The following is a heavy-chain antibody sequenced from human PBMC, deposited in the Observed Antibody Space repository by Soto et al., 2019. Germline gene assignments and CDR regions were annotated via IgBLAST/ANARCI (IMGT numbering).Heavy chain of an antibody. V-gene: IGHV4-30-4*01. J-gene: IGHJ4*02. CDR3: ARDRILGPATSILDY. CDR1: GGSISSGDSY. CDR2: IYYSGST. D-gene: IGHD2-15*01. Sequence: QVHLQESGPGLVKPSQTLSLTCTVSGGSISSGDSYLSWIRQTPGKGLEWIGYIYYSGSTSYNPSLKSRLTISVDTSRNQVSLKLSSVTAADTAVYYCARDRILGPATSILDYWGQGTLVTVSS.